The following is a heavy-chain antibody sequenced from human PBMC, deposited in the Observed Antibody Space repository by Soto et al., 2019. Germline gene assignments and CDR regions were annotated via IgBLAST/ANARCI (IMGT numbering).Heavy chain of an antibody. Sequence: SVKVSCKASGVTFSSYAISWVRQAPGQGLEWMGGIIPIFGTANYAQKFQGRVTITADESTSTAYMELSSLRSEDTAVYYCAREEASSAAFDIWGQGTMVTVSS. CDR2: IIPIFGTA. J-gene: IGHJ3*02. CDR1: GVTFSSYA. CDR3: AREEASSAAFDI. V-gene: IGHV1-69*13.